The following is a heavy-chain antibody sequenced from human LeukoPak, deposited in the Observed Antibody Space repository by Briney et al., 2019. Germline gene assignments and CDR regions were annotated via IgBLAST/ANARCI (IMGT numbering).Heavy chain of an antibody. CDR1: GGSFSGYY. J-gene: IGHJ4*02. CDR2: INHSGST. CDR3: ARGKRGYSSSWYDY. D-gene: IGHD6-13*01. V-gene: IGHV4-34*01. Sequence: PSETLSLTCAVYGGSFSGYYWSWICQPPGKGLEWIGEINHSGSTNYNPSLKSRVTISVDTSKNQFSLKLSSVTAADTAVYYCARGKRGYSSSWYDYWGQGTLVTVST.